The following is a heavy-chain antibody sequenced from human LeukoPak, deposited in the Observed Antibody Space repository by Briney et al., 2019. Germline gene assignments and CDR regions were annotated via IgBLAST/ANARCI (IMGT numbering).Heavy chain of an antibody. CDR1: GGSLSSYY. D-gene: IGHD5-18*01. J-gene: IGHJ6*03. V-gene: IGHV4-4*09. Sequence: SETLSLTCTVSGGSLSSYYWSWIRQPPGKGLEWVGYIYTSGSTNYNPSLKSRVTISVDTSKNQFSLKLSSVTAADTAVYYCARAPGGTAMVTGFGYMDVWGKGTTVTVSS. CDR2: IYTSGST. CDR3: ARAPGGTAMVTGFGYMDV.